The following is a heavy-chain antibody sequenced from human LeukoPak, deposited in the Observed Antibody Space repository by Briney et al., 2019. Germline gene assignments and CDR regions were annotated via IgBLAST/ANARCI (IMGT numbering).Heavy chain of an antibody. Sequence: PGGSLRLSCAASGFTFSSYGMQWVRQAPGKGPEWVAFIRYDGSNKYYADSVKGRFTISRDNSKNTLYLQMNSLRADDTAVYYCASSTLGDFDYWGQGTLVTVSS. CDR3: ASSTLGDFDY. V-gene: IGHV3-30*02. D-gene: IGHD2-21*01. CDR1: GFTFSSYG. J-gene: IGHJ4*02. CDR2: IRYDGSNK.